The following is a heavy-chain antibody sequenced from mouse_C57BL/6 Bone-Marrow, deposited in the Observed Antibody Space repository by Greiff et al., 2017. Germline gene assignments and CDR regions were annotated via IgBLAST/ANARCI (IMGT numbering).Heavy chain of an antibody. CDR1: GFTFSSYA. V-gene: IGHV5-4*03. J-gene: IGHJ4*01. D-gene: IGHD1-1*01. Sequence: EVNVVESGGGLVKPGGSLKLSCAASGFTFSSYAMSWVRQTPEKRLEWVATISDGGRYTYYPDNVKGRFTISRDNAKNNLYLQMSHLKSEDTAMYYCASSTVVAPMDYWGQGTSVTVSS. CDR3: ASSTVVAPMDY. CDR2: ISDGGRYT.